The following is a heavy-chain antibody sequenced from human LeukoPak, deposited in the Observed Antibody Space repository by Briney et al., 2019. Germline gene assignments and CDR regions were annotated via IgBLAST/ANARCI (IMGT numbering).Heavy chain of an antibody. CDR3: ARDRGFDY. CDR1: GFTFSSYS. Sequence: GGSLRLSCPPSGFTFSSYSMNWVRQAPGNGLEWVSSIRSSSSYIYYADSVKGRFTISRHNAKNSLYLQMNSLRAEDTAVYYCARDRGFDYWGQGTLVTVSS. CDR2: IRSSSSYI. D-gene: IGHD3-10*01. V-gene: IGHV3-21*01. J-gene: IGHJ4*02.